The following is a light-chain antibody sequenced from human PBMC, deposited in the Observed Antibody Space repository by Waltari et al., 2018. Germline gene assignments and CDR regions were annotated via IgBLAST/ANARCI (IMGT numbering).Light chain of an antibody. Sequence: DIQWTQSTSFLSASVGDRVPIKCRASQGISSYLAWYQQKPGKAPKLLIYAASTLQSGVPSTFRRSGSGTEFTLPISSLQPEDFATDYCLQLNSYPPLYTFGQWTKLEIK. CDR3: LQLNSYPPLYT. J-gene: IGKJ2*01. CDR2: AAS. V-gene: IGKV1-9*01. CDR1: QGISSY.